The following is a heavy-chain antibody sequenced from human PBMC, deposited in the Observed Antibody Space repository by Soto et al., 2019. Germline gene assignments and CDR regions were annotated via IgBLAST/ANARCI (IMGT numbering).Heavy chain of an antibody. CDR2: ISSNSDYI. V-gene: IGHV3-21*01. CDR1: GFTFSVYD. J-gene: IGHJ4*03. Sequence: EVQLVESGGGLVKPGGSLRLSCEASGFTFSVYDMIWVRQAPGKGLEWVSSISSNSDYIYYEDSLMGRFTVSRDNAKNSLYLEMNSLRAEDTAVYYCARYLSGTYIPFDYWGQGTLVTVSS. D-gene: IGHD3-3*02. CDR3: ARYLSGTYIPFDY.